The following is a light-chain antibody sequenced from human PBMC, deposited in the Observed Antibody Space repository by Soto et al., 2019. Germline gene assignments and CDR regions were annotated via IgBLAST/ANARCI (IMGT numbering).Light chain of an antibody. CDR3: SSYTTSSTRV. Sequence: QSVLTQPASVSGSPGQSIAISCTGSSSDVGIYNYVSWYQQHPGKVPKLFIYEVSNRPSGVSNRFSGSKSGNTASLTISGLQAEDEADYYCSSYTTSSTRVFGTGTKLTVL. CDR1: SSDVGIYNY. CDR2: EVS. V-gene: IGLV2-14*01. J-gene: IGLJ1*01.